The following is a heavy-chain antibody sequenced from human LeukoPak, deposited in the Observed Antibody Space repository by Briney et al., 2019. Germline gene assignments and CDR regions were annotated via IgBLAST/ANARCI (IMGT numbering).Heavy chain of an antibody. D-gene: IGHD3-10*01. J-gene: IGHJ5*02. Sequence: PGGTLRLSCAVSGVTLSSYWVHWVRQPPGKGLMWLSSTNEDGSYADYADSARGRFTISRDIDKNTVYLQMTSLRPEDTAVYFCGRINYNGDSWGRGPLVTVSS. V-gene: IGHV3-74*01. CDR3: GRINYNGDS. CDR1: GVTLSSYW. CDR2: TNEDGSYA.